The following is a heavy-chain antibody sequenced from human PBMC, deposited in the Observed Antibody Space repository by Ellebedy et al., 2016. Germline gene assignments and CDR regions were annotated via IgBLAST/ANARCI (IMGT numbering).Heavy chain of an antibody. CDR2: IKPDGSDS. D-gene: IGHD6-19*01. Sequence: GGSLRLSCAASGFTFSTYWMTWVRHSPEKGMEWVANIKPDGSDSYYVDSVRGRVTISRDNAENSLYLQMNSLRVEDTAVYYCARGRYNSGWYPDYFDSWGQGTLGTVSS. CDR3: ARGRYNSGWYPDYFDS. V-gene: IGHV3-7*03. CDR1: GFTFSTYW. J-gene: IGHJ4*02.